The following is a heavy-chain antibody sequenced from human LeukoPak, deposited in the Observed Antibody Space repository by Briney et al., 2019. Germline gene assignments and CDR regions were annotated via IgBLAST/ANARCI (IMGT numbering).Heavy chain of an antibody. D-gene: IGHD2-21*02. CDR2: ISYDGSNK. J-gene: IGHJ4*02. Sequence: GGSLRLSCAASGFTLSSYGMPWVRQAPGKGLEWVAVISYDGSNKYYADSVKGRFTISRDNSKNTLYLQMTSLRAEDTAVYYCANSDAENILAYCGGDCYPPQPPFDYWGQGTLVTVSS. V-gene: IGHV3-30*18. CDR3: ANSDAENILAYCGGDCYPPQPPFDY. CDR1: GFTLSSYG.